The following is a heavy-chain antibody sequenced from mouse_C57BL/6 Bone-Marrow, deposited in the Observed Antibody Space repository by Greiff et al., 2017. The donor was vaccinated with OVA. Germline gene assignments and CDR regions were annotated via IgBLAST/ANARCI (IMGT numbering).Heavy chain of an antibody. CDR3: ARVGEFWYGSSHWYFDV. V-gene: IGHV1-19*01. J-gene: IGHJ1*03. D-gene: IGHD1-1*01. CDR2: INPYNGGT. Sequence: EVQLQESGPVLVKPGASVKMSCKASGYTFTDYYMNWVKQSHGKSLEWIGVINPYNGGTSYNQKFKGKATLTVDKSSSTAYMELNSLTSEDSAVYYCARVGEFWYGSSHWYFDVWGTGTTVTVSS. CDR1: GYTFTDYY.